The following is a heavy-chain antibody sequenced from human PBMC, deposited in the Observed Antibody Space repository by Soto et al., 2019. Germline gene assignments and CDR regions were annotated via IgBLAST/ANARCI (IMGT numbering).Heavy chain of an antibody. CDR1: GFTFSSYG. CDR3: ARGLYYDILTGYSDYYYYATDV. D-gene: IGHD3-9*01. CDR2: ISYDGSNK. J-gene: IGHJ6*02. V-gene: IGHV3-30*03. Sequence: PGGSLRLSCAASGFTFSSYGMHWVRQAPGKGLEWVAVISYDGSNKYYADSVKGRFTISRDNSKNTLYLQMNSLRAEDTAVYYCARGLYYDILTGYSDYYYYATDVWGQGPTVTVSS.